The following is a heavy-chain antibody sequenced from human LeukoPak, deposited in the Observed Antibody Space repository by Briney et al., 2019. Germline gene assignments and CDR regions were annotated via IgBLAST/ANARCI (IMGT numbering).Heavy chain of an antibody. CDR2: IYYSGST. CDR3: ARDGAAAGFDY. CDR1: GGSISSSSYY. Sequence: PSETLSLTCTVSGGSISSSSYYWGWIRQPPGKGLEWIGYIYYSGSTNYNPSLKSRVTISVDTSKNQFSLKLSSVTAADTAVYYCARDGAAAGFDYWGQGTLVTVSS. J-gene: IGHJ4*02. V-gene: IGHV4-61*01. D-gene: IGHD6-13*01.